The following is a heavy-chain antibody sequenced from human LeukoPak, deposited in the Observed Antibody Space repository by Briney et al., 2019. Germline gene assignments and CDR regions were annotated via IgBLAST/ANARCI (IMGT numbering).Heavy chain of an antibody. CDR2: ISAYNGNT. CDR3: ARVPRYSSGWYGAMFDY. CDR1: GYTFTSYG. J-gene: IGHJ4*02. D-gene: IGHD6-19*01. Sequence: ASVKVSCKASGYTFTSYGISWVRQAPGQGLEWMGWISAYNGNTNYAQKLQGRVTMTTDTSTSTAYMELRSLRSDDTAVYYCARVPRYSSGWYGAMFDYWGQGTLVTVSS. V-gene: IGHV1-18*01.